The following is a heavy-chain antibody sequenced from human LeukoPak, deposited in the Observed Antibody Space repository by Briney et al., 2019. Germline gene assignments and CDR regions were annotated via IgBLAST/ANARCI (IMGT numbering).Heavy chain of an antibody. V-gene: IGHV3-33*01. Sequence: QPGRSLRLSCAASGFTFSSYGMHWVRQAPGKGLEWVAVIWYDGSNKYYADSVKGRFTISRDNSKNTLYLQMNSLRAEDTAVYYCASCGSTSCYRASEYYYGMDVWGQGTTVIVSS. J-gene: IGHJ6*02. CDR3: ASCGSTSCYRASEYYYGMDV. CDR2: IWYDGSNK. D-gene: IGHD2-2*01. CDR1: GFTFSSYG.